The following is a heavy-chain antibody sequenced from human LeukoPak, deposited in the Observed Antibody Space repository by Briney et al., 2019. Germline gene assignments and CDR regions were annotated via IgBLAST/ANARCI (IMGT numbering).Heavy chain of an antibody. J-gene: IGHJ5*02. CDR1: GYTFTGYY. Sequence: ASVKVSCKASGYTFTGYYVHWVRQAPGQGLEWMGWINPNSGGTNYAQKFQGRVTMTRDTSISTAYMELSRLRSDDTAVYYCARDFIAARSSWFDPWGQGTLVTVSS. D-gene: IGHD6-6*01. CDR3: ARDFIAARSSWFDP. CDR2: INPNSGGT. V-gene: IGHV1-2*02.